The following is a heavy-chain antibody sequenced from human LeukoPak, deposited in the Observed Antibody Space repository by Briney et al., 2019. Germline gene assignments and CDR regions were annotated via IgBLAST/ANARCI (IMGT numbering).Heavy chain of an antibody. CDR1: GGSITSHF. V-gene: IGHV4-59*11. D-gene: IGHD3-10*01. Sequence: PSETLSLTCSVSGGSITSHFWSWIRQPPGKGLEWLGYIHYSGSTNYNPSLKSRVTISPDTSKNQLFLKLNSVTAADTDVYYCARLVWLGESPGSWFDSWGQGTLVTVSS. CDR2: IHYSGST. CDR3: ARLVWLGESPGSWFDS. J-gene: IGHJ5*01.